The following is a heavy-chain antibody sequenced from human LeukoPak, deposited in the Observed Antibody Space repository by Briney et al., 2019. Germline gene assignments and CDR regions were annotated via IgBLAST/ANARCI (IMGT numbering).Heavy chain of an antibody. D-gene: IGHD2-15*01. J-gene: IGHJ3*02. V-gene: IGHV1-46*01. CDR2: INPSGGST. CDR1: GYTFTSYY. CDR3: ARLGLYCSGGSCFRDAFDI. Sequence: ASVKVSCKASGYTFTSYYVHWVRQAPGQGLEWMGIINPSGGSTSYAQKFQGRVTMTRDTSTSTVYMELRSLRSDDTAVYYCARLGLYCSGGSCFRDAFDIWGQGTMVTVSS.